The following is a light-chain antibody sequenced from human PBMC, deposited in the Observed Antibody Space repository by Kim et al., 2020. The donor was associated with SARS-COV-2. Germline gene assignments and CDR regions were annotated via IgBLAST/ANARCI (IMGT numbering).Light chain of an antibody. V-gene: IGLV6-57*01. CDR3: QSYDSNNWV. CDR1: SGSIASNY. J-gene: IGLJ3*02. CDR2: EDN. Sequence: GKTVIISCTRSSGSIASNYVQWYQQRPGSSPPTVIYEDNQRPSGVPDRFSGSIDSSSNSASLTISGLKTEDEADYYCQSYDSNNWVFGGGTQLTVL.